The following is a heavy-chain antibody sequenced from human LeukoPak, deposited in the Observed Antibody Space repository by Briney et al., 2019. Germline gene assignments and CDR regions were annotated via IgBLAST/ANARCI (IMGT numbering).Heavy chain of an antibody. V-gene: IGHV3-23*01. CDR1: GFTFSSHA. Sequence: GGSLRLSCAASGFTFSSHAMSWVRQAPGKGLEWVSAISGSGGSTYYADSVKGRFTISRDNSKNTLYLQMNSLRAEDTAVYYCAKDPRAPGIRLYYFDYWGQGTLVTVSS. J-gene: IGHJ4*02. D-gene: IGHD5-12*01. CDR2: ISGSGGST. CDR3: AKDPRAPGIRLYYFDY.